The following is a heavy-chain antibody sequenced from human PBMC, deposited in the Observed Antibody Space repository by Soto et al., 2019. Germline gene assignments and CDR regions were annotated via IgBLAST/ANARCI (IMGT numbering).Heavy chain of an antibody. J-gene: IGHJ6*02. CDR1: GFIFSKAW. CDR3: TTDTKCSNGLCHPYYYGLDV. CDR2: IKSKTDGGTA. V-gene: IGHV3-15*01. D-gene: IGHD2-8*01. Sequence: GGSLRLSCAASGFIFSKAWMSWVRQAPGKGLEWVGRIKSKTDGGTAEYAAPGKGRFTISRDDSKNMASLQMNRLKTEDTAVYSCTTDTKCSNGLCHPYYYGLDVWGQGNTVTVSS.